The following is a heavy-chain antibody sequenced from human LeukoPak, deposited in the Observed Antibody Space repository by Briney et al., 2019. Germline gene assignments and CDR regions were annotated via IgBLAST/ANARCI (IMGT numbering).Heavy chain of an antibody. CDR1: GFTFDDYG. V-gene: IGHV3-20*04. D-gene: IGHD6-13*01. CDR3: AKVGSSWYFGSWFDP. Sequence: GGSLRLSCAASGFTFDDYGMSWVRQAPGKGLEWVSGINWNGGSTGYADSVKGRFTISRDKAKNSLYLQMNSLRAEDTALYYCAKVGSSWYFGSWFDPWGQGTLVTVST. CDR2: INWNGGST. J-gene: IGHJ5*02.